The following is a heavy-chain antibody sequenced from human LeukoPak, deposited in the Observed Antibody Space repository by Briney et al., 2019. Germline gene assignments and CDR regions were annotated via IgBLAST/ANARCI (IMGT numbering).Heavy chain of an antibody. Sequence: SETLSLTCAVSGGSISNSNWWSWVRQPPGKGLEWLGYIYYSGTTNYNPSLRSRVTISIDTSKNQFSLKMSSVTAADTAVYYCARDLMGASHFDYWGQGTLVTVSS. CDR2: IYYSGTT. V-gene: IGHV4-4*02. J-gene: IGHJ4*02. CDR1: GGSISNSNW. CDR3: ARDLMGASHFDY. D-gene: IGHD4/OR15-4a*01.